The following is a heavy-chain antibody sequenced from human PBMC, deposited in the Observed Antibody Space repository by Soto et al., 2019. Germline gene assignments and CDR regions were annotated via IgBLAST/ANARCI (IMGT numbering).Heavy chain of an antibody. Sequence: QIQLLQSGAEVKKPGASVKVTCKASGYTFRNFGISWVRQAPGQGLAWMGWISAYNANANYAQKFQGRLTMTADTSTSTAYMELRSLRSDDTAVYDCARENSYFDYWGQGTLVTVSS. J-gene: IGHJ4*02. CDR2: ISAYNANA. CDR1: GYTFRNFG. V-gene: IGHV1-18*01. CDR3: ARENSYFDY.